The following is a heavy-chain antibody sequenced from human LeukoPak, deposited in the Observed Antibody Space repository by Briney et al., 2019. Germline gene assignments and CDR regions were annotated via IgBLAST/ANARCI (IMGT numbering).Heavy chain of an antibody. CDR1: WFSLSTTTKC. CDR2: LVSDDDK. V-gene: IGHV2-70*11. J-gene: IGHJ6*02. Sequence: ESGPSLVKPTQTLTLTCTFFWFSLSTTTKCVSWVRQPPWKALEWLARLVSDDDKCYSTSLKTRLTISKDTSKNHVVLTMTNMDPVDTATYYCARTRLVVTAIQGNYYDMDVWGQGTTVTVSS. CDR3: ARTRLVVTAIQGNYYDMDV. D-gene: IGHD2-21*02.